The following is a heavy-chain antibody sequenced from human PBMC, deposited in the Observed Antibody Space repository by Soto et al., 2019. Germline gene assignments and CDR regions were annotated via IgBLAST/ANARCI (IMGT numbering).Heavy chain of an antibody. Sequence: NPSETLSLTCTVSGGSISSSSYYWGWIRQPPGKGLEWIGGIYYSGSSYYNPSLKSRGTISVDTSKNQFSLELTSVTAADTAVYYCASNKRITMIVVVGGYGMDVWSQGTTVTVSS. CDR2: IYYSGSS. V-gene: IGHV4-39*01. CDR3: ASNKRITMIVVVGGYGMDV. CDR1: GGSISSSSYY. D-gene: IGHD3-22*01. J-gene: IGHJ6*02.